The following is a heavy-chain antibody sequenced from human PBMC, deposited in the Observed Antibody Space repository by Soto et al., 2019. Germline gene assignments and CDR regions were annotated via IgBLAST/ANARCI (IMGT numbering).Heavy chain of an antibody. CDR1: GDSIGSTSYY. D-gene: IGHD3-10*01. CDR3: ARPGNYGSGSYLYYLDY. Sequence: SETLSLTCTVSGDSIGSTSYYWGWIRQPPGKGLEWIGSIYYSGSTYYNPSLKSRVTISVDTSKNQFSLKLSSVTAADTAVYYCARPGNYGSGSYLYYLDYWGQGTLVTVSS. CDR2: IYYSGST. V-gene: IGHV4-39*01. J-gene: IGHJ4*02.